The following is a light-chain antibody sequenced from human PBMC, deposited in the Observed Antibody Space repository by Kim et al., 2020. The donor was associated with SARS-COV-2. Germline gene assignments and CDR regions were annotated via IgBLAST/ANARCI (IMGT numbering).Light chain of an antibody. J-gene: IGLJ3*02. CDR2: DKN. CDR3: TSRANSANHWV. V-gene: IGLV3-19*01. CDR1: NLRSYY. Sequence: SSELTQDPAVSVALGQTVRITCQGDNLRSYYASWYQQKPGQAPVLVMYDKNNRPSGIPNRFPGSRSGNTASLTFPGPPAEVEAAYYFTSRANSANHWVFG.